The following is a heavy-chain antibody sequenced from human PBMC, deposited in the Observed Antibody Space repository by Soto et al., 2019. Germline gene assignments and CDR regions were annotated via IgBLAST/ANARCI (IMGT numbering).Heavy chain of an antibody. CDR1: GGSISSGDCY. CDR2: IYYSGST. D-gene: IGHD3-3*01. Sequence: SETLSLTCTVSGGSISSGDCYWSWIRQSPGKGLEWIGYIYYSGSTYYNPSLKSRLIMSIDTSENQFSLRLSSVTAADTAVYYCARALLGDLVALDIWGQGTMVTVSS. V-gene: IGHV4-30-4*01. CDR3: ARALLGDLVALDI. J-gene: IGHJ3*02.